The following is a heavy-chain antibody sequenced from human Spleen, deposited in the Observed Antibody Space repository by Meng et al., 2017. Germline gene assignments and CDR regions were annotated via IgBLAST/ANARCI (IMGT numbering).Heavy chain of an antibody. CDR1: GYTFTSYW. J-gene: IGHJ6*02. Sequence: GGSLRLSCKYSGYTFTSYWIGWVRQMPGKGLEWMGIIYPGDSDYDSESRYSSSFQGQVTISADKSITTAYLEWGSLKASDTAMYYCARQFWPIHYYYGMDVWGQGTTVTVSS. CDR2: IYPGDSDYDSES. V-gene: IGHV5-51*01. CDR3: ARQFWPIHYYYGMDV.